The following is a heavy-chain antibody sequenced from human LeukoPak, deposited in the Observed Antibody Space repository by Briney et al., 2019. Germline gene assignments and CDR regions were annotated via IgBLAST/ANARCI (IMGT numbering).Heavy chain of an antibody. CDR1: GYTFTSYY. D-gene: IGHD3-3*01. CDR2: INPNSGGT. V-gene: IGHV1-2*02. J-gene: IGHJ4*02. Sequence: ASVKVSCKASGYTFTSYYMHWVRQAPGQGLEWMGWINPNSGGTKYAQKFQGRVTMTRDTSISTAYMDLSRLTSDDTAVYYCASGGYYDPNYFDYWGQGTLVTVSS. CDR3: ASGGYYDPNYFDY.